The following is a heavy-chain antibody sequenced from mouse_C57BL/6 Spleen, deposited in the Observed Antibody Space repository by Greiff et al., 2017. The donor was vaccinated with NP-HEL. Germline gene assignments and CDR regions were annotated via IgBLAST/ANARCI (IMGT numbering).Heavy chain of an antibody. V-gene: IGHV1-55*01. J-gene: IGHJ1*03. CDR3: ASSHYYGSSYWYFDV. CDR1: GYTFTSYW. Sequence: QVQLQQPGAELVKPGASVKMSCKASGYTFTSYWITWVKQRPGQGLEWIGDIYPGSGSTNYNEKFKSKATLTVDTSSSTAYMQLSSLTSEDSAVYYCASSHYYGSSYWYFDVRGTGTTVTVSS. CDR2: IYPGSGST. D-gene: IGHD1-1*01.